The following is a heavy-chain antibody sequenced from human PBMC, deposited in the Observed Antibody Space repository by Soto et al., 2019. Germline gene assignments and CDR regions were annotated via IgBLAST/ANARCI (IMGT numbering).Heavy chain of an antibody. J-gene: IGHJ5*02. CDR3: ARIPGP. Sequence: PSETLSLTCTVSGASINNTSYFWGWIRQTPGRGLEWIASLYYSGSTYYNPSLKSRVTISVDRSKNQFSLKLSSVTAADTAVYYCARIPGPWGQGTLVTVSS. CDR2: LYYSGST. V-gene: IGHV4-39*07. CDR1: GASINNTSYF. D-gene: IGHD2-21*01.